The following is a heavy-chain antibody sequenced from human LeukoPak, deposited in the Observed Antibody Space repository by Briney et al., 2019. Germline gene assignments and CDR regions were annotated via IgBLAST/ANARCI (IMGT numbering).Heavy chain of an antibody. CDR3: ARGTAAASAGSN. Sequence: PGGSLRLSCAASGLTVSSNHMSWVRQAPGKGLEWVSVIYSGGGTYYADSVKGRFTISRDNSRNTLYLQMNSLRAEDTAVYYCARGTAAASAGSNWGQGILVTVSS. V-gene: IGHV3-53*01. CDR1: GLTVSSNH. CDR2: IYSGGGT. D-gene: IGHD6-13*01. J-gene: IGHJ4*02.